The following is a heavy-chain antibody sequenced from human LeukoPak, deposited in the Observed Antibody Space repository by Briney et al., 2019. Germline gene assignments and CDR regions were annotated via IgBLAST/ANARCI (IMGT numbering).Heavy chain of an antibody. CDR3: ARVRSYGSGSRYYFDY. J-gene: IGHJ4*02. CDR2: IDHSGST. CDR1: GGSFGDYY. Sequence: PSETLSLTCAVYGGSFGDYYWSWIRQPPGKGLEWFAEIDHSGSTSYNPSLKSRVTISVDTSKNQFSLKVSSVTAADTAVYYCARVRSYGSGSRYYFDYWGQGTLLTVSS. V-gene: IGHV4-34*01. D-gene: IGHD3-10*01.